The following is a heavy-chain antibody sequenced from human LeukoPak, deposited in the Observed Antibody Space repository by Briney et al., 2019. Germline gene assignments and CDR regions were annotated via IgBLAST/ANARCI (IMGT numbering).Heavy chain of an antibody. D-gene: IGHD5-18*01. CDR1: GGSISSYY. J-gene: IGHJ4*02. Sequence: SETLSLTCTVSGGSISSYYWSWIRQPPGKGLEWIGYIYYSGSTNYNPSLKSRVTISVDTSKNRFSLKLSSVTAADTAVYYCARHALTYTATYYFDYWGQGTLVTVSS. CDR3: ARHALTYTATYYFDY. CDR2: IYYSGST. V-gene: IGHV4-59*08.